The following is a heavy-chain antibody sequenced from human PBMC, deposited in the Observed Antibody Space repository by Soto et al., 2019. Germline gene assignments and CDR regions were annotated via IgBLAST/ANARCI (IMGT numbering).Heavy chain of an antibody. V-gene: IGHV4-59*01. CDR2: IYYSGST. CDR1: GGSISSYY. Sequence: QVQLQESGPGLVKPSETLSLTCTVSGGSISSYYWSWIRQPPGKGLEWIGYIYYSGSTNYNPSLKSRVTVSVDTSKNQFSLKLSSVTAADTAVYYCARQTQYYFDYWGQGTLVTVSS. CDR3: ARQTQYYFDY. J-gene: IGHJ4*02.